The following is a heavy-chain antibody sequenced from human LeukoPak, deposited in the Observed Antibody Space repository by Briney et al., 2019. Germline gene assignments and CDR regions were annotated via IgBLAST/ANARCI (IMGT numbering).Heavy chain of an antibody. Sequence: GASVKVSCKASGYTFTGYYMHWVRQAPGQGLEWMGWINPNSGGTNYAQKVQGRVTMTRDTSISTAYMELNRLRSDDTAVYYCASDSSGWGIGAFDMWGQGTMVTVPS. CDR1: GYTFTGYY. J-gene: IGHJ3*02. V-gene: IGHV1-2*02. CDR2: INPNSGGT. CDR3: ASDSSGWGIGAFDM. D-gene: IGHD3-16*01.